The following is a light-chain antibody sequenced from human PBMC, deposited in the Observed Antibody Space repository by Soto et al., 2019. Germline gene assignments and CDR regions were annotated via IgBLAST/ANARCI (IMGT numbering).Light chain of an antibody. Sequence: DIQMTQSPSTLSASVGDSVTITCRASQSIRNWLAWYQQKPGKAPNLLIYEASSLESGVPSRVTGSGSGTEFTLTISRLQYDDFGTYYCQQYSTSPFTFGQGTKLE. CDR1: QSIRNW. V-gene: IGKV1-5*03. CDR2: EAS. CDR3: QQYSTSPFT. J-gene: IGKJ2*01.